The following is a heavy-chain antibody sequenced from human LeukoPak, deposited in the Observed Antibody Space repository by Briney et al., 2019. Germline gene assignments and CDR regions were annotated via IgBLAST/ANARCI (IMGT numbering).Heavy chain of an antibody. J-gene: IGHJ4*02. CDR2: ISGSGGST. D-gene: IGHD5-18*01. V-gene: IGHV3-23*01. CDR1: GFTFSSYA. Sequence: PGGSLRLSCAASGFTFSSYAMSWVRQAPGKGLEWVSAISGSGGSTYYADSVKGRFTISRDNSKNTLYLQMNSLRAEDTAVYYCAKDPLYSYGQGNPFDYWGQGTLVTVSS. CDR3: AKDPLYSYGQGNPFDY.